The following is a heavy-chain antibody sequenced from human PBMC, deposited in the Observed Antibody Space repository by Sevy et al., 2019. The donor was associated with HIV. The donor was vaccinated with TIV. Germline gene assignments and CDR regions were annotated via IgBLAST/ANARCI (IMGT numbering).Heavy chain of an antibody. CDR3: GKEGGGEGGDH. Sequence: GGSLRLSCAASGFSYSSYGMYWVRQAPGKGLEWVANIQYDGSNKDYADSVKGRFTISRDNSKNTLDLQMNSLRVEDTAVYHWGKEGGGEGGDHWGQGTLVTVSS. D-gene: IGHD2-21*01. CDR2: IQYDGSNK. V-gene: IGHV3-30*02. J-gene: IGHJ4*02. CDR1: GFSYSSYG.